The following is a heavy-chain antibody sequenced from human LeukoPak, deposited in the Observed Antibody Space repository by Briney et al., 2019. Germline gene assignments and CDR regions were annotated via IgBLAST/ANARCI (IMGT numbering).Heavy chain of an antibody. CDR2: INPNSGGT. CDR3: ARTPYCSGGSCSLYFDY. CDR1: GYTFTGYY. J-gene: IGHJ4*02. D-gene: IGHD2-15*01. V-gene: IGHV1-2*02. Sequence: SVKVSCKASGYTFTGYYMHWVRQAPGQGLEWMGWINPNSGGTNYAQKLQGRVTMTTDTSTSTAYMELRSLRSDDTAVYYCARTPYCSGGSCSLYFDYWGQGTLVTVSS.